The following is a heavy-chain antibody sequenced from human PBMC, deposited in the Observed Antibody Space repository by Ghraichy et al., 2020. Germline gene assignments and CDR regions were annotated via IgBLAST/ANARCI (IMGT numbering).Heavy chain of an antibody. Sequence: GGSLRLSCAASGFTFYSYAMSWVRQAPGKGLEWVSGISRSGTSTYYADSVKGRFTISRDNSKSTLNLQMNSLRAEDTAVYYCAKDRREGGATPSEFDMWGHGTMVTVSS. D-gene: IGHD2-15*01. CDR1: GFTFYSYA. J-gene: IGHJ3*02. CDR3: AKDRREGGATPSEFDM. V-gene: IGHV3-23*01. CDR2: ISRSGTST.